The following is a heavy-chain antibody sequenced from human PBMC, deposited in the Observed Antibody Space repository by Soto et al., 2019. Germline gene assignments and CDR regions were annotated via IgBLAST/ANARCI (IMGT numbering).Heavy chain of an antibody. D-gene: IGHD2-21*02. CDR1: GVSVRSYT. V-gene: IGHV4-4*07. J-gene: IGHJ4*02. Sequence: SETLSLTCTVSGVSVRSYTWSWVRQPANKGLEWIGRVFSSVSATYNPSLKSRVSISMDTPENRISLKLDSVTAADAGVYFCARDGMTTGDTWGPGTLVTVSS. CDR2: VFSSVSA. CDR3: ARDGMTTGDT.